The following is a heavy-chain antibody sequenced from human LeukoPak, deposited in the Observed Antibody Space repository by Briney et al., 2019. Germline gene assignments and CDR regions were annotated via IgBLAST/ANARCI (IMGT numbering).Heavy chain of an antibody. CDR2: IYPGDSDT. V-gene: IGHV5-51*01. Sequence: GESLKISCKGSGYSFGNRWIGWVRQMPGKGLEWMGIIYPGDSDTRYSPSFQGQVTISADKSISTAYLQWSSLKASDTAMYYCARPRDGYNWYFDYWGQGTLVTVSS. CDR1: GYSFGNRW. J-gene: IGHJ4*02. D-gene: IGHD5-24*01. CDR3: ARPRDGYNWYFDY.